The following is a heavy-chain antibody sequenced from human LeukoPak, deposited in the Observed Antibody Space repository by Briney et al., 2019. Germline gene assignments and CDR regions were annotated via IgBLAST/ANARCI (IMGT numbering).Heavy chain of an antibody. Sequence: GVSLRLSCVASGFTFTRFNMNWVRQAPGKGLELVSSITTSGTYIYYADSVKGRFTISRGNAKNSLYLQLNSLRAEDTAVYYCARPFYYDSNGGEGMDVWGQGTTVTVSS. CDR1: GFTFTRFN. D-gene: IGHD3-22*01. J-gene: IGHJ6*02. CDR3: ARPFYYDSNGGEGMDV. CDR2: ITTSGTYI. V-gene: IGHV3-21*06.